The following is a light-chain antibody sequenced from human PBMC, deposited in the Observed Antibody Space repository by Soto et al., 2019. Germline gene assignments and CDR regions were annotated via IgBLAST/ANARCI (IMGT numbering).Light chain of an antibody. CDR1: SSVVGGYKF. V-gene: IGLV2-14*01. CDR2: EVN. J-gene: IGLJ3*02. CDR3: LSYTSANTRV. Sequence: QSVLTQPASVSASPGQSITISCTGTSSVVGGYKFVSWYQHHPGKAPKLMIYEVNNRPSGVSNRFSGSKSGNTASLTISGLQPEDEADYYCLSYTSANTRVFGGGTKLTVL.